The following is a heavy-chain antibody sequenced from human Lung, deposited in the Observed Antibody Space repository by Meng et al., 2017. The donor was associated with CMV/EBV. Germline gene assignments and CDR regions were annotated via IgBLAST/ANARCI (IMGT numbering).Heavy chain of an antibody. CDR2: IDRNGAET. CDR3: VKDRGYYYGLDI. CDR1: GFSLDDYD. J-gene: IGHJ6*02. D-gene: IGHD3-3*01. Sequence: GGSXRLSCPASGFSLDDYDMDWVRQPPGKGLEWVAVIDRNGAETIYSDSVRGRFIISRDNSGEFLYLQMSSLKTEDTALYCCVKDRGYYYGLDIWGQGTTVTVSS. V-gene: IGHV3-43*01.